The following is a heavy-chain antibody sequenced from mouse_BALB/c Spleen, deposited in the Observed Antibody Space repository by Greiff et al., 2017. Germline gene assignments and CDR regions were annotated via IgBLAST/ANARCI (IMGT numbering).Heavy chain of an antibody. CDR3: ARSSYDWYFDV. D-gene: IGHD1-1*01. CDR1: GFTFSDYG. Sequence: EVKLVESGGGLVQPGGSRKLSCAASGFTFSDYGMAWVRQAPGKGPEWVAFISNLAYSIYYADTVTGRFTISRENAKNTLYLEMSSLRSEDTAMYYCARSSYDWYFDVWGAGTTVTVSS. J-gene: IGHJ1*01. V-gene: IGHV5-15*02. CDR2: ISNLAYSI.